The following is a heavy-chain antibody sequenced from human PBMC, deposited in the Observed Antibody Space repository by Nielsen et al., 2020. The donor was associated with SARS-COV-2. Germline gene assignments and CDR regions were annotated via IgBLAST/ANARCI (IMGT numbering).Heavy chain of an antibody. CDR3: ARDRSGWYVDY. D-gene: IGHD6-19*01. CDR1: GFTFSSYA. V-gene: IGHV3-20*04. CDR2: INWNGGST. Sequence: GESLKISCAASGFTFSSYAMSWVRQAPGKGLEWVSGINWNGGSTGYADSVKGRFTISRDNAKNTLYLQMNSLRAEDTAVYYCARDRSGWYVDYWGQGTLVTVSS. J-gene: IGHJ4*02.